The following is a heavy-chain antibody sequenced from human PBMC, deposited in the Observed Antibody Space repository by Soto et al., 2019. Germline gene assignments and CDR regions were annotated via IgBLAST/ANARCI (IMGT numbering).Heavy chain of an antibody. D-gene: IGHD2-15*01. CDR3: ARGRYCLTGRCFPNWFDS. CDR1: GGSISTVDYF. J-gene: IGHJ5*01. V-gene: IGHV4-30-4*01. CDR2: IYKSATT. Sequence: SETLSLTCSVSGGSISTVDYFWAWIRQPPGQALEYIGYIYKSATTYYNPSFESRVAISLDTSKSQFSLNVTSVTAADTAVYFCARGRYCLTGRCFPNWFDSWGQGTLVTVSS.